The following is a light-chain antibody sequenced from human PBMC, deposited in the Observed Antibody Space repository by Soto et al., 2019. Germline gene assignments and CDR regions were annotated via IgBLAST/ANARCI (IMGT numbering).Light chain of an antibody. J-gene: IGKJ1*01. CDR2: GAS. CDR3: QQYDNWPWT. CDR1: QSVTSGY. V-gene: IGKV3-20*01. Sequence: IVLTQSPGTLSLSPGERATLSCRASQSVTSGYLAWYQQKPGQAPRFLIYGASTRATGIPDRFSGSGSGTEFTLTISSLQSEDFAVYYCQQYDNWPWTFGQGTKVDIK.